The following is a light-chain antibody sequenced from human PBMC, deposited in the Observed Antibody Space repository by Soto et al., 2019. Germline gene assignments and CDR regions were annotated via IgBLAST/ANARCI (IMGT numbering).Light chain of an antibody. Sequence: DIQITQSPSSLSASVGDRVSITCRASQSISSYLNWYQQKPGKAPKLLIYAASSLQSGVPSRFRGSGSGTDFTLTISSLQPEDFATYYCQQSYSTPRTFGQGTKVDI. CDR3: QQSYSTPRT. CDR1: QSISSY. V-gene: IGKV1-39*01. CDR2: AAS. J-gene: IGKJ1*01.